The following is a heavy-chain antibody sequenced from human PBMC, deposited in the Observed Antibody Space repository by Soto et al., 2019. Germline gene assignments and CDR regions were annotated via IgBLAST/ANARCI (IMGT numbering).Heavy chain of an antibody. CDR3: ARDFYDSSGEI. CDR1: GFAFSTYA. V-gene: IGHV3-30-3*01. J-gene: IGHJ3*02. CDR2: ISYNGDNK. D-gene: IGHD3-22*01. Sequence: GGSLRLSCAASGFAFSTYAMYWVRQAPGKVLEWVAGISYNGDNKYYADSVRGRIIISRDNSKNTLDLQMNGLRAEDTAVYYCARDFYDSSGEIWGQGTMVTVSS.